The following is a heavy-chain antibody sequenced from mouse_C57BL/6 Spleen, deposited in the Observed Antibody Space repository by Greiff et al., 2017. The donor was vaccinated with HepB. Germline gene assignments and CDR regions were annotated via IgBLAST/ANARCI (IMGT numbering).Heavy chain of an antibody. V-gene: IGHV1-4*01. Sequence: QVQLQQSGAELARPGASVKMSCKASGYTFTSYTMHWVKQRPGQGLEWIGYINPSSGYTKYNQKFKDKATLTADKSSSTAYMQLSSLTSEDSAVYYCARSRGPYAMDYWGQGTSVTVSS. CDR2: INPSSGYT. J-gene: IGHJ4*01. CDR3: ARSRGPYAMDY. CDR1: GYTFTSYT.